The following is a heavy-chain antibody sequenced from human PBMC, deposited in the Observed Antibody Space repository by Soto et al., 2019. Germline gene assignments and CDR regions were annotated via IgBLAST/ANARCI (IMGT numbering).Heavy chain of an antibody. Sequence: QVQLVQSGAEVKKPGSSVKVSCKASGGTFSSYAISWVRQAPGQGLEWMGGIIPIFGTANYAQKFQGRVTITADKSTSTAYMELSGMRSEDTAVYYCATDYYDSSGYSNDAFDLWGQGTMVTVSS. V-gene: IGHV1-69*06. CDR3: ATDYYDSSGYSNDAFDL. D-gene: IGHD3-22*01. CDR2: IIPIFGTA. CDR1: GGTFSSYA. J-gene: IGHJ3*01.